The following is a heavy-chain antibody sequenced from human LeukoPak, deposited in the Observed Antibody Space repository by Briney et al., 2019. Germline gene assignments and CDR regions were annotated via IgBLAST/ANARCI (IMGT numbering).Heavy chain of an antibody. Sequence: ASVKVSCKASGYTFTGYYMHWVRQAPGQGLEWMGWINPNSGGTDYGQKFQGRVTMTRDTSIRTAYMELTRLRSDDTAVYYCARGYMVRGVTDYWGHGTLVTVST. CDR3: ARGYMVRGVTDY. CDR2: INPNSGGT. D-gene: IGHD3-10*01. V-gene: IGHV1-2*02. J-gene: IGHJ4*01. CDR1: GYTFTGYY.